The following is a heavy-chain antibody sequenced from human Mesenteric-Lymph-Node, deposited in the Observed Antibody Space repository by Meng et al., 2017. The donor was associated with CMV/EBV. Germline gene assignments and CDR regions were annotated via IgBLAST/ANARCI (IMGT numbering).Heavy chain of an antibody. Sequence: GGSLRLSCAASGFIFSDYWMSWVRQAPGKGLEWVANIKEDGSQKKYVDSLKGRFTISRDNSKNTLYLQMNSLRAEDTAVYYCAKDLSRLQLWGTRDYYYYGMDVWGQGTTVTVSS. CDR1: GFIFSDYW. CDR3: AKDLSRLQLWGTRDYYYYGMDV. J-gene: IGHJ6*02. D-gene: IGHD5-18*01. V-gene: IGHV3-7*01. CDR2: IKEDGSQK.